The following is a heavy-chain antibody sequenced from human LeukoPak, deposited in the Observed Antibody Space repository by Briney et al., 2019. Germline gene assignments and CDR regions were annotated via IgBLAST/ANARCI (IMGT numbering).Heavy chain of an antibody. CDR1: GDSASSNSAA. CDR3: ARDRISSGWYGWVAFDI. J-gene: IGHJ3*02. V-gene: IGHV6-1*01. CDR2: TYYRSKWYN. Sequence: SQTLSLTCAISGDSASSNSAAWNWIRQSPSRGLEWLGRTYYRSKWYNDYAVSVKSRITINPDTSKNQFSLQLNSVTPEDAAVYYCARDRISSGWYGWVAFDIWGQGTMVTVSS. D-gene: IGHD6-19*01.